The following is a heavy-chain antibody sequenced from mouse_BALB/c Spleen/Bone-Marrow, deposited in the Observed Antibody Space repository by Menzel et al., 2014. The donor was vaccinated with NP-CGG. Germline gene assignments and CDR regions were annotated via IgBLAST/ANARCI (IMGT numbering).Heavy chain of an antibody. V-gene: IGHV5-4*02. CDR2: ISDGGSYT. CDR1: GFTFSDYY. Sequence: EVKVVESGGGLVKPGGSLKLSCAASGFTFSDYYMYWVRQTPEKRLEWVAIISDGGSYTYYPDSVKGRFTISRGNAKNNLYLQMSSLKSDDTAMYYCARDRAYYRYDGYYYAMDYWGQGTSVTVSS. D-gene: IGHD2-14*01. J-gene: IGHJ4*01. CDR3: ARDRAYYRYDGYYYAMDY.